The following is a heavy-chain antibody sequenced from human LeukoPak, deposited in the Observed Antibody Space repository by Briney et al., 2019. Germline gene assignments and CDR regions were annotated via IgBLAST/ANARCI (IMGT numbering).Heavy chain of an antibody. CDR3: AKMIVSWVGALDY. V-gene: IGHV3-30*02. Sequence: GGSLRLSCAASGFIFSSYGMHWVRQAPGKGLEWVAFIRYDGSNKYYADSVKGRFTISRDNSKNTLYLQMNSLRAEDTAVYYCAKMIVSWVGALDYWGQGTLVTVSS. CDR1: GFIFSSYG. CDR2: IRYDGSNK. D-gene: IGHD3-22*01. J-gene: IGHJ4*02.